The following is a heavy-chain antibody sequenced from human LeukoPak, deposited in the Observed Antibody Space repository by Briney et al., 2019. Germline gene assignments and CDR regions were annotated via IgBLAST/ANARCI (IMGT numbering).Heavy chain of an antibody. Sequence: ASVKVSCKASGYTFTSYDINWVRQATGQGREWMGWMNPNSGNTGYAQKFQGRVTITRNTSISTAYMELSSLRSEDTAVYYCARQLPATEYYHMDVWRKETTVTVSS. D-gene: IGHD6-6*01. CDR2: MNPNSGNT. V-gene: IGHV1-8*03. CDR3: ARQLPATEYYHMDV. CDR1: GYTFTSYD. J-gene: IGHJ6*03.